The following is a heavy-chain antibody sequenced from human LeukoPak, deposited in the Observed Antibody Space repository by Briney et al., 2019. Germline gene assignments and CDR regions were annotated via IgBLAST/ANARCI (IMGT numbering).Heavy chain of an antibody. CDR3: ARDYSGWLYLDY. V-gene: IGHV4-31*11. D-gene: IGHD6-19*01. CDR1: DGSINSGADY. J-gene: IGHJ4*02. CDR2: IYYSGST. Sequence: PSETLSLTCAVSDGSINSGADYWSWIRQLPGKGLEWLGYIYYSGSTYYNPSLKSRVTISVDTSKSQFSLKLTSVTAADTAVYYCARDYSGWLYLDYWGQGTLVPVSS.